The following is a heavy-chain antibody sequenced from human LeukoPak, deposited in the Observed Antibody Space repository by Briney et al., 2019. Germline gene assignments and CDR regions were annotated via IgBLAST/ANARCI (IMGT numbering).Heavy chain of an antibody. CDR3: ARAFVDYCSSTSCYSAYYMDV. D-gene: IGHD2-2*01. J-gene: IGHJ6*03. Sequence: SVKVSCKASGGTFSSYAISWVREAPGQGLEWMGGIIPIFGTANYAQKFQGRVTITADESTSTAYMELSSLRSEDTAVYYCARAFVDYCSSTSCYSAYYMDVWGKGTPVAVSS. V-gene: IGHV1-69*13. CDR2: IIPIFGTA. CDR1: GGTFSSYA.